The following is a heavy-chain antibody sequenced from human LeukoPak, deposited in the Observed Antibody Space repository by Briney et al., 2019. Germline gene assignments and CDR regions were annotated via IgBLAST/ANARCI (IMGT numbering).Heavy chain of an antibody. CDR1: GYTFTSYG. Sequence: ASVKVSCKASGYTFTSYGISWVRQAPGQGLEWMGWFSAYNGNTNYAQKLQGRVTITTDESTSTAYLELSSLRSEDTAMYYCARSLGIFAVVTDVFDIWGQGTMVIVSS. CDR3: ARSLGIFAVVTDVFDI. D-gene: IGHD3-3*01. J-gene: IGHJ3*02. V-gene: IGHV1-18*01. CDR2: FSAYNGNT.